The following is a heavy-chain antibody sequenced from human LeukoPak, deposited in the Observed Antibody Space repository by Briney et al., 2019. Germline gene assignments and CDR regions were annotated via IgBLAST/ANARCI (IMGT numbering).Heavy chain of an antibody. CDR2: ISSNGIST. D-gene: IGHD4-23*01. V-gene: IGHV3-64*02. J-gene: IGHJ4*02. CDR3: ATDRKVGTWDPRFNY. Sequence: GGSLRLSCAASGFNFSTYAMHWVRQAPGKGLEYVSAISSNGISTYYAESVKGRFTISRDNAKSSLYLQMNSLRAEDTAIYYCATDRKVGTWDPRFNYWGQGTLVTVSS. CDR1: GFNFSTYA.